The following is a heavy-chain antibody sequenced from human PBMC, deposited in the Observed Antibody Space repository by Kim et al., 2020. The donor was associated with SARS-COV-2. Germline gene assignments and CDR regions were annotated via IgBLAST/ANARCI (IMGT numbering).Heavy chain of an antibody. Sequence: SETLSLTCIVSGASVSSDNSCWGWIRQPPGQGLQWIASIHYTGNTYYDPSLRSRVTISRDTSKNQFSLSLSSLTAADTAVYYCARKPIYSGAFYYFDYWGLGTLATVSS. CDR3: ARKPIYSGAFYYFDY. CDR1: GASVSSDNSC. V-gene: IGHV4-39*01. D-gene: IGHD2-21*01. CDR2: IHYTGNT. J-gene: IGHJ4*02.